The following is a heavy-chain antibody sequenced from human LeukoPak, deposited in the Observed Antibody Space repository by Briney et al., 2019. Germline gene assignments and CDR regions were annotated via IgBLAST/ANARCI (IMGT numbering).Heavy chain of an antibody. Sequence: PGGSLRLPCAASGFTFSSYWMSWVRQAPGKGLEWVANIKPDGSEKYSVDSVKGRFTISRDNAKNSLFLQMNSVRAEDTAVYYCARGVYGDQYYFDYWGQGTLVTVSS. CDR2: IKPDGSEK. CDR3: ARGVYGDQYYFDY. J-gene: IGHJ4*02. V-gene: IGHV3-7*03. CDR1: GFTFSSYW. D-gene: IGHD4-17*01.